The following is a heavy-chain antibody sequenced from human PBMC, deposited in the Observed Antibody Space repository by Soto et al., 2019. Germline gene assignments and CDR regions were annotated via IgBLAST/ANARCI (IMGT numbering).Heavy chain of an antibody. CDR1: GFTFSSYG. J-gene: IGHJ4*02. V-gene: IGHV3-33*01. CDR3: ARGRGRHSSSWVKTDYFDY. D-gene: IGHD6-13*01. CDR2: IWYDGSNK. Sequence: QVQLVESGGGVVQPGRSLRLSCAASGFTFSSYGMHWVRQAPGKGLEWVAVIWYDGSNKYYADSVKGRFTISRDDSKNTLDLQMHRLRAEDTAVYYCARGRGRHSSSWVKTDYFDYWGQGTLVTVSS.